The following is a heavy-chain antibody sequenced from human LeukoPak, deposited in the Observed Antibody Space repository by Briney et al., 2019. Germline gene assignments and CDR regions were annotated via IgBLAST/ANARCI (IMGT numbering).Heavy chain of an antibody. CDR1: GYTFTSYG. J-gene: IGHJ6*02. CDR3: ARDSYHDILTGYYYYYYGMDV. CDR2: ISAYNGNT. D-gene: IGHD3-9*01. Sequence: ASVKVSCKASGYTFTSYGISWVRQAPGQGLEWMGWISAYNGNTNYAQKLQGRVTMTTDTSTSTAYMELRSLRSDDTAVYYCARDSYHDILTGYYYYYYGMDVWGQGTTVTVSS. V-gene: IGHV1-18*01.